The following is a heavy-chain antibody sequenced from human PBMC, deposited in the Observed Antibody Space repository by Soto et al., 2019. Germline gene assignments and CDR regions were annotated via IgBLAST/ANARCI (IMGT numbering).Heavy chain of an antibody. CDR3: ARVRRCSGGSCYDY. V-gene: IGHV1-18*01. D-gene: IGHD2-15*01. CDR1: GGTFSSYD. Sequence: VASVKVSCKASGGTFSSYDINWVRQAPGQGLEWMGWISAYNGNTNYAQKLQGRVTMTTDTSTSTAYMELRSLRSDDTAVYYCARVRRCSGGSCYDYWGQGTLVTVSS. CDR2: ISAYNGNT. J-gene: IGHJ4*02.